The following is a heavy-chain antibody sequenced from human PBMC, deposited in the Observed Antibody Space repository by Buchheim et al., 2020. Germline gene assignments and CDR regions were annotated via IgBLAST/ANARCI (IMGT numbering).Heavy chain of an antibody. CDR1: GFTFSSYG. CDR2: ISYDGSNK. J-gene: IGHJ4*02. V-gene: IGHV3-30*18. CDR3: AKDLLSTVVTPAFDY. Sequence: QVQLVESGGGVVQPGRSLRLSCAASGFTFSSYGMHWVRQAPGKGLEWVAVISYDGSNKYYADSVKGRFTISRDNSKNTLYLQMNSLRAEDTAVYYCAKDLLSTVVTPAFDYWGQGTL. D-gene: IGHD4-23*01.